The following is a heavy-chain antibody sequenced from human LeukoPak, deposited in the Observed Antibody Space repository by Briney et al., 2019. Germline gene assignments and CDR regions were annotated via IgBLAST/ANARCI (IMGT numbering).Heavy chain of an antibody. J-gene: IGHJ4*02. CDR1: GYSFTAYY. Sequence: ASVKVSCKASGYSFTAYYMHWVRQAPGQGLEWMGWISPTRGATNFAQKFQGRVTMTGDTSTSTVYMELRSLTSDDTAVYYCARFLGGDWRSANCQNFDYWGQGTLVIVSS. D-gene: IGHD2-2*01. V-gene: IGHV1-2*02. CDR3: ARFLGGDWRSANCQNFDY. CDR2: ISPTRGAT.